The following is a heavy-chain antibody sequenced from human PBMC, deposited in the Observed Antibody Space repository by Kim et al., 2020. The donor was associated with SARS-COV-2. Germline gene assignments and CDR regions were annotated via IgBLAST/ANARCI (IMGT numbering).Heavy chain of an antibody. CDR3: AKDIVVVVAATPWFDP. CDR2: ISYDGSNK. D-gene: IGHD2-15*01. J-gene: IGHJ5*02. CDR1: GFTFSSYG. V-gene: IGHV3-30*18. Sequence: GGSLRLSCAASGFTFSSYGMHWVRQAPGKGLEWVAVISYDGSNKYYADSVKGRFTISRDNSKNTLYLQMNSLRAEDTAVYYCAKDIVVVVAATPWFDPWGQGTLVTVSS.